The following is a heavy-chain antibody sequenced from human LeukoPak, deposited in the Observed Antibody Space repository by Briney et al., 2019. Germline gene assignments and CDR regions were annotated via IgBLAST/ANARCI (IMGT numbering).Heavy chain of an antibody. D-gene: IGHD2-8*01. V-gene: IGHV3-30*04. CDR3: ARGGIVLMVYAISPFDY. CDR1: GFTFSSYA. CDR2: ISYDGSNK. J-gene: IGHJ4*02. Sequence: PGRSLRLSCAASGFTFSSYAMHWVRQAPGKGLEWVAVISYDGSNKYYADSVKGRFTISRDNSKNTLYLQMNSLRAEDTAVYYCARGGIVLMVYAISPFDYWGQGTLVTVSS.